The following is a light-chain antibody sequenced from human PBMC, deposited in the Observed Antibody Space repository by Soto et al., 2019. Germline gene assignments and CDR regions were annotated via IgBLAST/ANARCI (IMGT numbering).Light chain of an antibody. CDR2: HAS. CDR3: QQLYSYPFT. J-gene: IGKJ3*01. V-gene: IGKV1-9*01. Sequence: DNPLTQSPSFLYASVGHRDTITCRASQGISNHFAWYQQKPGKAPSLLSYHASTLQIGVPSRFSGSQFGTEFTLSICSLQPEEFGTYYCQQLYSYPFTFGPGTKVDV. CDR1: QGISNH.